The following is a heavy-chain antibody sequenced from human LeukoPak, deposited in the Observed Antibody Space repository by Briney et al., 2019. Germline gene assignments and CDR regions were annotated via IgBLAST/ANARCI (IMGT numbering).Heavy chain of an antibody. Sequence: GKSLRLSCAASGFTFSSYVMHWVRQAPGKGLEWVAVTSYDGSNTNYADSAKGRLAMSRDNSKNTLYLQMSSLRSEDTAVYYCAREALTGYVRNGMDVWGQGTTVIVSS. J-gene: IGHJ6*02. D-gene: IGHD5-12*01. V-gene: IGHV3-30*09. CDR1: GFTFSSYV. CDR3: AREALTGYVRNGMDV. CDR2: TSYDGSNT.